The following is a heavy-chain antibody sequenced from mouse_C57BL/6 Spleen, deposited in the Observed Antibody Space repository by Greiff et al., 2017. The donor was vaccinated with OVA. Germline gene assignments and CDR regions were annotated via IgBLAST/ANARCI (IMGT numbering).Heavy chain of an antibody. CDR3: ARQGFYDYFDY. CDR1: GFSLTSYG. V-gene: IGHV2-6-1*01. J-gene: IGHJ2*01. Sequence: QVQLKESGPGLVEPSQSLSITCTVPGFSLTSYGVHWVRQPPGKGLEWLVVLWSDGSTTYNSALKSRLSISKDNSKSQVFIKMNSLQTDDTSMYYCARQGFYDYFDYWGQGTTLTVSS. D-gene: IGHD2-3*01. CDR2: LWSDGST.